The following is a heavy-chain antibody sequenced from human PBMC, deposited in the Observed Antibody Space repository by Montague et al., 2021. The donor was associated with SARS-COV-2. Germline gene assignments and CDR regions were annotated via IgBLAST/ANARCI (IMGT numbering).Heavy chain of an antibody. D-gene: IGHD6-6*01. CDR3: ARSRANVPSRPGFDY. Sequence: SETLSLTCTVSGASVASGNFYWSWIRQPPGKGLEWIGYMYYTGHNNYNPSLESRVTMPVDPSKNQFSLTLTSVTAADTAVYYCARSRANVPSRPGFDYWGQGALVTVSS. CDR1: GASVASGNFY. V-gene: IGHV4-61*01. CDR2: MYYTGHN. J-gene: IGHJ4*02.